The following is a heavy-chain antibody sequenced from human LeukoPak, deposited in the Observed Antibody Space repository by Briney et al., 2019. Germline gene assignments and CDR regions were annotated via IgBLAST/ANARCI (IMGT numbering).Heavy chain of an antibody. CDR1: GGTFSTYYA. Sequence: SVKVSCKASGGTFSTYYAISWVRQAPGQGLEWMGRIIPIVGTANYAQKFQGRVTITTDESTSTAYMELSSLRSEDTAVYYCARGRDCSSTSCLLGYYYYMDVWGKGTTVTVSS. CDR2: IIPIVGTA. J-gene: IGHJ6*03. D-gene: IGHD2-2*01. V-gene: IGHV1-69*05. CDR3: ARGRDCSSTSCLLGYYYYMDV.